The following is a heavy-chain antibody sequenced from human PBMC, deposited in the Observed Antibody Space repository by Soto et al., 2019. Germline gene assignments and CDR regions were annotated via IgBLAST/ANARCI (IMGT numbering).Heavy chain of an antibody. D-gene: IGHD3-10*01. Sequence: EVPLLESGGGLVQPGGSLRLSCAASGFTFSSYAMSWVRQAPGKGLEWVSVISGSGDSKYYADSVKGRFTISRDNSKNTLYLQMNSLRGEDTAVYYCATRAYGSDFDYWGQGTRVTVSS. V-gene: IGHV3-23*01. CDR1: GFTFSSYA. J-gene: IGHJ4*02. CDR3: ATRAYGSDFDY. CDR2: ISGSGDSK.